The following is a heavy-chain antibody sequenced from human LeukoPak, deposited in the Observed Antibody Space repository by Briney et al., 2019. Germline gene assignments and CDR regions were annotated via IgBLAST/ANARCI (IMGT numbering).Heavy chain of an antibody. V-gene: IGHV4-39*02. CDR2: IYYSGST. J-gene: IGHJ6*03. CDR1: GGSISSSSYY. Sequence: SETLSLTCTVSGGSISSSSYYWGWIRQPPGKGLEWIGSIYYSGSTYYNPSLKSRVAISVDTSKNQFSLKLSSVTAADTAVYYCARDRVTMVRGVIKNYYYYMDVWGKGTTVTVSS. D-gene: IGHD3-10*01. CDR3: ARDRVTMVRGVIKNYYYYMDV.